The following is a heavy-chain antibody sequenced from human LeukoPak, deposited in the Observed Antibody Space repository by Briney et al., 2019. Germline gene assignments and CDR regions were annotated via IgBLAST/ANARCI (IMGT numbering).Heavy chain of an antibody. CDR1: GYTFTGYY. D-gene: IGHD2-2*01. J-gene: IGHJ5*02. CDR2: INPNSGGT. V-gene: IGHV1-2*02. CDR3: AGGYCSSTSCLSWFDP. Sequence: GASVKVSCKASGYTFTGYYMHWVRQAPGQGLEWMGWINPNSGGTNYAQKFQGRVTMTRDTSISTAYMELSRLRSDDTAVYYCAGGYCSSTSCLSWFDPWGQGTLVTVSS.